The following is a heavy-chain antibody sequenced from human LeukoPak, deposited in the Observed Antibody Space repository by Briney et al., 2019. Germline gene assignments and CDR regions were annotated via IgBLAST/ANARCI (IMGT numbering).Heavy chain of an antibody. Sequence: GESLKISCKGSGYSFTSYWIGWVRQMPGKGLEWMGIIYPGDSDTRYSPSFQGQVTISADRSISTAYLQWSSLKASDTAMYYCARGGPYSSSWYRPSYWGQGTLVTVSS. CDR1: GYSFTSYW. D-gene: IGHD6-13*01. J-gene: IGHJ4*02. CDR2: IYPGDSDT. V-gene: IGHV5-51*01. CDR3: ARGGPYSSSWYRPSY.